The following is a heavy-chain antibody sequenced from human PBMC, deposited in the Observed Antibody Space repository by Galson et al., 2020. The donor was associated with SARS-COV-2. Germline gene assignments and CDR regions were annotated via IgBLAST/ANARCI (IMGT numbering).Heavy chain of an antibody. Sequence: TGGSLRLSCAASGFTFSSYAMHWVRQAPGKGLEWVAVISYDGSNKYYADSVMGRFTISRDNSKNTLYLQMNSLRAEDTAVYYCARTRGGSYYYGMDVWGQGTTVTVSS. CDR3: ARTRGGSYYYGMDV. J-gene: IGHJ6*02. V-gene: IGHV3-30-3*01. CDR1: GFTFSSYA. D-gene: IGHD1-26*01. CDR2: ISYDGSNK.